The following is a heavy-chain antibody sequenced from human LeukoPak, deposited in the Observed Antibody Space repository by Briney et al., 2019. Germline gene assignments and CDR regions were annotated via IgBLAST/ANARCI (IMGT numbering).Heavy chain of an antibody. V-gene: IGHV1-2*02. CDR3: ARSYSSSSESDY. CDR2: INPNSGGT. Sequence: GASVKVSCKASGYTFAGYYMHWVRQAPGQGLEWMGWINPNSGGTNYAQKFQGRVTMTRDTSISTAYMELSRLRSDDTAVYYCARSYSSSSESDYWGQGTLVTVSS. J-gene: IGHJ4*02. D-gene: IGHD6-6*01. CDR1: GYTFAGYY.